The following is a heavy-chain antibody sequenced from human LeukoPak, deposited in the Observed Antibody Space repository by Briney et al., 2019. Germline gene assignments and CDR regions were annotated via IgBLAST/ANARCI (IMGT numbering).Heavy chain of an antibody. Sequence: NPGGSLRLSCAASGFTFSSYSMNWVRQAPGKGLEWASSISSSSSYIYYADSVKGRFTISRDNAKNSLYLQMNSLRAEDTAVYYCAMATRNYYYYGMDVWGQGTTVTVSS. CDR2: ISSSSSYI. V-gene: IGHV3-21*01. J-gene: IGHJ6*02. D-gene: IGHD5-12*01. CDR1: GFTFSSYS. CDR3: AMATRNYYYYGMDV.